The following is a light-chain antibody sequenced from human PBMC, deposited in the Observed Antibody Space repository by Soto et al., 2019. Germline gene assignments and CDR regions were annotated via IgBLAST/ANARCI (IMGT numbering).Light chain of an antibody. Sequence: QTVVTQEPSLTVSPGGTVTLTCGSSTGAVTGSHYPYWFQQKAGQAPRTLIYDTYNKQSWTPARFSSSLLGGKAALTLSGAQPEDEADYYCLVVYSDAWVFGGGTKLTVL. V-gene: IGLV7-46*01. CDR1: TGAVTGSHY. CDR3: LVVYSDAWV. J-gene: IGLJ3*02. CDR2: DTY.